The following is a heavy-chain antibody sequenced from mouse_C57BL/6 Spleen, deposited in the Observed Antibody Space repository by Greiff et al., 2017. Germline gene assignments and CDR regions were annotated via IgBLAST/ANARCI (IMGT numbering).Heavy chain of an antibody. CDR2: IFPGSGST. V-gene: IGHV1-75*01. J-gene: IGHJ4*01. CDR3: ARSAQGYAMDY. CDR1: GYTFTDYY. D-gene: IGHD3-2*02. Sequence: VQLQQSGPELVKPGASVKISCKASGYTFTDYYINWVKQRPGQGLEWIGWIFPGSGSTYYNEKFKGKATLTVDKSSSTAYMLLSRLTSEDSAVYFCARSAQGYAMDYWGQGTSVTVSS.